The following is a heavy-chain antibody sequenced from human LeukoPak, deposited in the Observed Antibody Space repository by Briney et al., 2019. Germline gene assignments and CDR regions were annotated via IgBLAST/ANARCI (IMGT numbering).Heavy chain of an antibody. V-gene: IGHV3-23*01. J-gene: IGHJ5*02. Sequence: GGSLRLSCAASRFTFSGYAMYWVRQAPGKGLEWVSCIDASGVNTYYADSVKGRFTISRDNSRNMLYLQMNSLRAEDTAVYYCAKGSGSGWYGWFDPWGQGTLVTVSS. CDR3: AKGSGSGWYGWFDP. CDR2: IDASGVNT. D-gene: IGHD6-19*01. CDR1: RFTFSGYA.